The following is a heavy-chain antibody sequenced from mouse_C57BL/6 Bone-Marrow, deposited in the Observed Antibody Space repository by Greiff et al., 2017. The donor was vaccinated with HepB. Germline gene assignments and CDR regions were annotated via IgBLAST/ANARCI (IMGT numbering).Heavy chain of an antibody. Sequence: QVQLKESGAELMKPGASVKLSCKATGYTFTGYWIEWVKQRPGHGLEWIGEILPGSGSTNYNAKFKGKATFTADTSSNTAYMQLSSLTTEDSAIYYCARRGYGLPYYFDYWGQGTTLTVSS. J-gene: IGHJ2*01. CDR3: ARRGYGLPYYFDY. CDR2: ILPGSGST. D-gene: IGHD1-1*01. CDR1: GYTFTGYW. V-gene: IGHV1-9*01.